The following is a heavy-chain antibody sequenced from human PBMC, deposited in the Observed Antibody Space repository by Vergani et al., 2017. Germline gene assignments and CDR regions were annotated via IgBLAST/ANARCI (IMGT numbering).Heavy chain of an antibody. CDR2: IYYSGST. D-gene: IGHD3-10*01. Sequence: QVQLQESGPGLVKPSQTLSLTCTVSGGSISSGGYYWSWIRQHPGKGLEWIGYIYYSGSTYYNPFLKSRVTISVDTSKNQFSLKLSSVTAADTAVYYCARDRGSGNPPLGFDPWGQGTLVTVSS. J-gene: IGHJ5*02. CDR3: ARDRGSGNPPLGFDP. V-gene: IGHV4-31*03. CDR1: GGSISSGGYY.